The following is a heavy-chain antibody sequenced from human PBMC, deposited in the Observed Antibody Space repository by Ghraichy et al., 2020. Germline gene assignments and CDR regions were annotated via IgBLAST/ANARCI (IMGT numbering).Heavy chain of an antibody. Sequence: GGSLRLSCAASGFSFSTYGMHWVRQAPGKGLEWVAIIWSDGSNKDFADSVKGRFTISRDNSENTLYLQMNSLRVEDTAVYYCAREQHRYDFWSGYYKVPFDNWGQGTLVTVSS. V-gene: IGHV3-33*01. D-gene: IGHD3-3*01. J-gene: IGHJ4*02. CDR1: GFSFSTYG. CDR2: IWSDGSNK. CDR3: AREQHRYDFWSGYYKVPFDN.